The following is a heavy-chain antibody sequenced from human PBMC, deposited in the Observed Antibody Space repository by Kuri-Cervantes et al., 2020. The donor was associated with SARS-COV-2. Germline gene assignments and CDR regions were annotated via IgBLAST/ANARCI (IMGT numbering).Heavy chain of an antibody. V-gene: IGHV3-23*01. CDR3: AKDQGSGSYHSPFDY. J-gene: IGHJ4*02. Sequence: GESLKISCAASGFTFSSFAMSWVRQAPGKGLEWVSAISGSDDSTHYADSVKGRFTISRDNPKNTLYLQMNSLRAEDTAVYYCAKDQGSGSYHSPFDYWGQGTLVTVSS. D-gene: IGHD1-26*01. CDR1: GFTFSSFA. CDR2: ISGSDDST.